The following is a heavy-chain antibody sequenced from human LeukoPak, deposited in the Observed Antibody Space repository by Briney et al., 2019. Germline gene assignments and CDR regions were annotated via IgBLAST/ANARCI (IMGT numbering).Heavy chain of an antibody. V-gene: IGHV3-30*04. D-gene: IGHD2-2*01. CDR1: GFTFSSYA. CDR2: ISYDGSNK. CDR3: GRPQLLGPYYYYGMDV. Sequence: PGRSLRLSCAASGFTFSSYAMHWVRQAPGKGLEWVAVISYDGSNKYYADSVKGRFTISRDNSKNTLYLQMNSLRAEDTAVYYLGRPQLLGPYYYYGMDVWGQGTTVTVSS. J-gene: IGHJ6*02.